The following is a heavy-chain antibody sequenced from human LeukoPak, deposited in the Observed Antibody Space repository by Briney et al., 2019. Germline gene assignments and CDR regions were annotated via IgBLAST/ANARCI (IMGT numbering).Heavy chain of an antibody. Sequence: PSETLSLTCDVSGSSVNSDQYWGWMRHSPGAGLEWIGSVHQTGSPYYNPSLGSRVSLSIDSTKNSFSLRLTSVTAADTAVYNCAMLRLGELSLLANAYDIWGQGTMVIVSS. J-gene: IGHJ3*02. CDR3: AMLRLGELSLLANAYDI. CDR1: GSSVNSDQY. D-gene: IGHD3-16*02. V-gene: IGHV4-38-2*01. CDR2: VHQTGSP.